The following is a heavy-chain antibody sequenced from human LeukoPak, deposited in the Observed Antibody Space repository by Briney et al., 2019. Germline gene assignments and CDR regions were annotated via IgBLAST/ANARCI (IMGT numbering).Heavy chain of an antibody. D-gene: IGHD1-26*01. J-gene: IGHJ6*03. CDR2: ISGSGGST. CDR1: GFTFSSYA. V-gene: IGHV3-23*01. CDR3: AKGTRATYYYYYYMDV. Sequence: GGSLRLSCAASGFTFSSYAMSWVRQAPGKGLEWVSAISGSGGSTYYADSVKGRFTISRDNSKNTLYLQMNSLRAEDTAVYYCAKGTRATYYYYYYMDVWGKGTTVTVSS.